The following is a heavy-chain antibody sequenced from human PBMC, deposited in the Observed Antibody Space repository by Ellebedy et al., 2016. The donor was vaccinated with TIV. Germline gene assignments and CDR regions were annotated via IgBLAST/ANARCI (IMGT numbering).Heavy chain of an antibody. D-gene: IGHD2-21*02. CDR3: ARVREAYCGGDCYSDLAC. J-gene: IGHJ4*02. CDR2: IIPIFGTA. Sequence: SVKVSXKASGGTFSSYAISWVRQAPGQGLEWMGGIIPIFGTANYAQKFQGRVTITADESTSTAYMELSSLRSEDTAVYYCARVREAYCGGDCYSDLACWGQGTLVTVSS. CDR1: GGTFSSYA. V-gene: IGHV1-69*13.